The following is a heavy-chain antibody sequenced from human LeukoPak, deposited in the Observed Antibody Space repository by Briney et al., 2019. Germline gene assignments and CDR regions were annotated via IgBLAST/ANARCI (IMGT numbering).Heavy chain of an antibody. CDR2: IYYSGST. V-gene: IGHV4-39*01. Sequence: SETLSLTCTVSGGSISSSSYYWGWIRQPPGKGLEWIGSIYYSGSTYYNPSLKSRVTISVDTSKNQFSRKLSSVTAADPAVYYCARHPFRDYFDYWGQGTLVTVSS. CDR3: ARHPFRDYFDY. J-gene: IGHJ4*02. CDR1: GGSISSSSYY.